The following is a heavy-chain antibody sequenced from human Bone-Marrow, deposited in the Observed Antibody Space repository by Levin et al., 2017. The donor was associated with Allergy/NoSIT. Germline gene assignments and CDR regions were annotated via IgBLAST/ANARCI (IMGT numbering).Heavy chain of an antibody. CDR1: SASITSGDHY. CDR3: ASLSYYYGAGTHPDEDY. J-gene: IGHJ4*02. Sequence: SQTLSLTCSVSSASITSGDHYWSWIRQSPGKGLEWIGYIYYSGSTYYNPSLMTRITISLDPSKNHFSLKLRSVTVADTAVYYCASLSYYYGAGTHPDEDYWGQGALVIVSS. CDR2: IYYSGST. D-gene: IGHD3-10*01. V-gene: IGHV4-30-4*01.